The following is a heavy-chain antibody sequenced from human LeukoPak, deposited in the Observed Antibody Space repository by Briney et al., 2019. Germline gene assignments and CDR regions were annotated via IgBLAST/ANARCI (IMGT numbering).Heavy chain of an antibody. CDR2: IYTSGST. V-gene: IGHV4-61*02. J-gene: IGHJ6*03. D-gene: IGHD2-2*01. CDR1: GGSISSGSYY. Sequence: PSETLSLTCTVSGGSISSGSYYWSWIRQPAGKGLEWIGRIYTSGSTNYNPSLKSRVTISVDTSKNQFSLKLSSVTAADTAVYYCARGGYCSSTSCYDDYYYYMDVWGKGTTVTISS. CDR3: ARGGYCSSTSCYDDYYYYMDV.